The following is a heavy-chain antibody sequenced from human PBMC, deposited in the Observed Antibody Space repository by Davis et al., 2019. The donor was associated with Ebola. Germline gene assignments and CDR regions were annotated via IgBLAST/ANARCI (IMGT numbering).Heavy chain of an antibody. CDR2: ISGSGGST. J-gene: IGHJ4*02. Sequence: GESLKISCAASGFTFSSYAMSWVRQAPGKGLEWVSAISGSGGSTYYADSVKGRFTISRDNSKNTLYLQMNSLRAEDTAVYYCAKWVYPYYFDYWGQGTLVTVSS. CDR1: GFTFSSYA. D-gene: IGHD1-26*01. CDR3: AKWVYPYYFDY. V-gene: IGHV3-23*01.